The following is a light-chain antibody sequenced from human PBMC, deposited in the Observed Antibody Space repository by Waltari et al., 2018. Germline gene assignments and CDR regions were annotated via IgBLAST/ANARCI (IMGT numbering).Light chain of an antibody. J-gene: IGLJ2*01. CDR3: AAWDDSLNGVV. CDR1: RSNIGSNA. V-gene: IGLV1-44*01. Sequence: QSVLTQPPSTSGTPGQRVTISCSGSRSNIGSNAVIWYQQFPGTAPKLLIYRNDHRPSGVSDRFSGSKSGTSASLAITGLQSEDESDYYCAAWDDSLNGVVFGGGTKLTVL. CDR2: RND.